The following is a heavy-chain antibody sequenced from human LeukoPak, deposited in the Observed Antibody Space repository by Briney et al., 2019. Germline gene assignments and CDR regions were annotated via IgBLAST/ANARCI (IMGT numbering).Heavy chain of an antibody. Sequence: GGSLRLSCAASGFAFSSNWMHWVRQTPGKGLVWVSRINSGGSGTSYAASVEGRFTISRDNAKNTLYLQMSSLRAEDTAVYYCATSLGPLTEYWGQGTLVTVSS. V-gene: IGHV3-74*01. D-gene: IGHD7-27*01. CDR2: INSGGSGT. CDR3: ATSLGPLTEY. J-gene: IGHJ4*02. CDR1: GFAFSSNW.